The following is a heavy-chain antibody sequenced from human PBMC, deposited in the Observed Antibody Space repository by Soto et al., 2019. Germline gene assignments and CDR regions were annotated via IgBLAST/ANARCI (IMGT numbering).Heavy chain of an antibody. CDR2: MNPNSGNT. J-gene: IGHJ5*02. Sequence: QVQLVQSGAEVKKPGASVKVSCKASGYTFTSYDINWVRQATGQGLEWMGWMNPNSGNTGYAQKFQGRVTMTRNTSISTAYMELSSLRSEDTAVYYCARSNYDFWSGFTISPFDPWGQGTLVTVSS. CDR1: GYTFTSYD. CDR3: ARSNYDFWSGFTISPFDP. V-gene: IGHV1-8*01. D-gene: IGHD3-3*01.